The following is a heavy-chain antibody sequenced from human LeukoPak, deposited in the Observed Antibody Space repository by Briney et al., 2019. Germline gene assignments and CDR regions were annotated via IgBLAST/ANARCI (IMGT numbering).Heavy chain of an antibody. CDR3: TTDLRYGPAATPCFY. CDR2: ISGSGGST. CDR1: GFTFSSYA. V-gene: IGHV3-23*01. J-gene: IGHJ4*02. Sequence: GGSLRLSCAASGFTFSSYAMSWVRQAPGKGLEWVSTISGSGGSTYYADSVKGRFTISRDNSKNTLYLQMNSLKTEDTAVYYCTTDLRYGPAATPCFYWGQGTLVTVSS. D-gene: IGHD2-2*01.